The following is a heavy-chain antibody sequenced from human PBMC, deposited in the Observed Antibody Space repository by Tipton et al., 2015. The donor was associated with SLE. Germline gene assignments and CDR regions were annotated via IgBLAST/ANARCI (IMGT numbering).Heavy chain of an antibody. D-gene: IGHD1/OR15-1a*01. V-gene: IGHV3-23*01. CDR3: AKFEKTTDFYLDS. CDR1: GFTFHNYW. CDR2: ISGGGGST. Sequence: GSLRLACAASGFTFHNYWMHWVRQAPGKGLGWVSAISGGGGSTYYAAFVKGRFSISIDKSKKTLFLQMNSLRVDDTATYYCAKFEKTTDFYLDSWGQGTLVSVSS. J-gene: IGHJ4*02.